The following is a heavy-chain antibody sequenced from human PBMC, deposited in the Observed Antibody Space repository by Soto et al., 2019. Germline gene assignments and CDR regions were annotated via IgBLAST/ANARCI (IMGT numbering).Heavy chain of an antibody. CDR2: IYYSGST. CDR3: ARPTRGYGMDV. Sequence: TLSLTCTVSGGSISSGGYYWSWIRQHPGKGLEWIGYIYYSGSTYYNPSLKSRVTISVDTSKNQFSLKLSSVTAADTAVYYCARPTRGYGMDVWGQGTTVTVSS. V-gene: IGHV4-31*03. CDR1: GGSISSGGYY. J-gene: IGHJ6*02. D-gene: IGHD3-10*01.